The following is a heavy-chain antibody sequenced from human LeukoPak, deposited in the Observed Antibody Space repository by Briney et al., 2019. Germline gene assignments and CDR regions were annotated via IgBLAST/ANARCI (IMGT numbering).Heavy chain of an antibody. Sequence: GGSLRLSCAASGFTFDDYGMSWVRQAPGKGLEWVSSISSSSSYIYYADSVKGRFTISRDNAKNSLYLQMNSLRAEDTAVYYCARTGPRDAFDIWGQGTMVTVSS. CDR2: ISSSSSYI. V-gene: IGHV3-21*01. J-gene: IGHJ3*02. CDR3: ARTGPRDAFDI. D-gene: IGHD7-27*01. CDR1: GFTFDDYG.